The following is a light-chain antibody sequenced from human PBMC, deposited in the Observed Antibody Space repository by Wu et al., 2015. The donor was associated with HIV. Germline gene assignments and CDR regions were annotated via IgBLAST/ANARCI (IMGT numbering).Light chain of an antibody. Sequence: EIVMTQSPATLSVSPGERVTLSCRASQSVRDDLAWYQQKPGQAPRLLIYGASTRATGIPARFSGSGSGTDFTLTISRLEPEDFAVYYCQQYGSSLTFGPGPKWISN. CDR2: GAS. V-gene: IGKV3-15*01. J-gene: IGKJ3*01. CDR3: QQYGSSLT. CDR1: QSVRDD.